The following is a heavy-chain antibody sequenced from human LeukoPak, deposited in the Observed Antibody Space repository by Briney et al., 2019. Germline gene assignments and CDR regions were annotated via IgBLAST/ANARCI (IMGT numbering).Heavy chain of an antibody. D-gene: IGHD4-17*01. CDR2: INHSGST. J-gene: IGHJ3*02. CDR3: ATYGVYASDALDI. V-gene: IGHV4-4*02. Sequence: SGTLSLTCAVSGGSISSSNWWSWVRQPPGKGLEWIGEINHSGSTNYNPSLKSRVTIPVDKSKNQFSLKLSYVTAADTAVYYCATYGVYASDALDIWGQGTMVTVSS. CDR1: GGSISSSNW.